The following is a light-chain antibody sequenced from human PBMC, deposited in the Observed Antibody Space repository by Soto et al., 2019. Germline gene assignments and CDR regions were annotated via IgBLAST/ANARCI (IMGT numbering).Light chain of an antibody. CDR1: QSVTSSY. CDR3: QQYGGSPLFT. Sequence: LVLTQSPGTLSLPPGERATLSCRSSQSVTSSYLASYHQRRRQAPRLLIYGAATRATGVPDRFSGSGSGTDFTLTTSRVEPEDFAVYYCQQYGGSPLFTFGQGTQVDIK. J-gene: IGKJ2*01. CDR2: GAA. V-gene: IGKV3-20*01.